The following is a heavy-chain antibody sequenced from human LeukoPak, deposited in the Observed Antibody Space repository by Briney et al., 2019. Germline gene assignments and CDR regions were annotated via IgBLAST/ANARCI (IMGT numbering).Heavy chain of an antibody. CDR3: ARWLYGMDV. CDR1: GGSISSSNW. J-gene: IGHJ6*04. Sequence: PSGTLSLTCGVSGGSISSSNWWSWVRQPPGKGLEWIGEIFHSGNTNYNPSLKSRDTISADKSKNKFYLKLSSVTAADTAVYFCARWLYGMDVWGRGTTVIVSS. CDR2: IFHSGNT. D-gene: IGHD3-10*01. V-gene: IGHV4-4*02.